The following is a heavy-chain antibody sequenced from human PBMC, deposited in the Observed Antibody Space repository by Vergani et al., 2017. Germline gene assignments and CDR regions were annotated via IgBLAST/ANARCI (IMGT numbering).Heavy chain of an antibody. CDR2: ISWDGGST. Sequence: EVQLVESGGVVVQPGGYLRLSCAASGFTFDDYTMHWVRQAPGKGLEWVSLISWDGGSTYYADSVKGRFTISRDNSKNSLYLQMNSLRTEDTALYYCAKDDYGDYSDAFDIWGQGTMVTVSS. V-gene: IGHV3-43*01. CDR3: AKDDYGDYSDAFDI. J-gene: IGHJ3*02. CDR1: GFTFDDYT. D-gene: IGHD4-17*01.